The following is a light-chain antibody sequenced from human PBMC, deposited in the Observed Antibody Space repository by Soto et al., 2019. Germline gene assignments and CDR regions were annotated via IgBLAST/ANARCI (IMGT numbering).Light chain of an antibody. J-gene: IGKJ3*01. V-gene: IGKV3-11*01. Sequence: EILLTQSPATLSLSPGERATLSCSASQDVDSYLAWYQQTPGQPPRLLIYDASNRAPGIPARFSGSGSGTDFTLTISSLAPEDFAVSYCQQRNTWPFTFGPGTKVDIK. CDR3: QQRNTWPFT. CDR1: QDVDSY. CDR2: DAS.